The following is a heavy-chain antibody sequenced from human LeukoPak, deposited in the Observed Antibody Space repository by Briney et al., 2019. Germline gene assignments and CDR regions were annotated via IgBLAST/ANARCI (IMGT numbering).Heavy chain of an antibody. J-gene: IGHJ6*03. CDR1: GFTFSSYG. Sequence: GRSLRLSRAASGFTFSSYGMHWVRQAPGKGLEWVAVIWYDGSNKYYADSVKGRFTISRDNSKNTLYLQMNSLRAEDTAVYYCAKDLNYYYMDVWGKGTTVTVSS. CDR2: IWYDGSNK. V-gene: IGHV3-33*06. CDR3: AKDLNYYYMDV.